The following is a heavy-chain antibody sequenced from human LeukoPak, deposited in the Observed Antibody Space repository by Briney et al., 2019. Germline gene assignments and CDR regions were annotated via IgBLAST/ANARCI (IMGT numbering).Heavy chain of an antibody. D-gene: IGHD6-19*01. Sequence: SDTLSLTCTVSGGSISSYYWSWIRQPPGKGLEWIGYIYYSGSTNYNPSLKSRVTISVDTSKNQFSLKLSSVTAADTAVYYCARAVAVAGTIYYFDYWGQGTLVTVSS. CDR2: IYYSGST. V-gene: IGHV4-59*07. J-gene: IGHJ4*02. CDR3: ARAVAVAGTIYYFDY. CDR1: GGSISSYY.